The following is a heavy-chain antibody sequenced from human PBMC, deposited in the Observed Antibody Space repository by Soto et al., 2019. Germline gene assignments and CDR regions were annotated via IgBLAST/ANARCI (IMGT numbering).Heavy chain of an antibody. D-gene: IGHD3-9*01. CDR1: GYTFTSYD. J-gene: IGHJ4*02. CDR2: MNPNSGNT. Sequence: ASVKVSCKASGYTFTSYDINWVRQATGQGLEWMGWMNPNSGNTGYAQKFQGRVTMTRNTSISTAYMELSSLRSEDTAVYYRARGDVLRYFDWLWDYWGQGTLVTVSS. V-gene: IGHV1-8*01. CDR3: ARGDVLRYFDWLWDY.